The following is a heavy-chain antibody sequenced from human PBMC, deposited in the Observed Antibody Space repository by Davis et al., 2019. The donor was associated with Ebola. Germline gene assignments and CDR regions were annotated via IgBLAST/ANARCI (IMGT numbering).Heavy chain of an antibody. D-gene: IGHD2-15*01. CDR2: INPNSGDT. V-gene: IGHV1-2*04. CDR1: RYTLTGYY. Sequence: ASVPVSRQASRYTLTGYYIHWVRQPPGQGLEWMGWINPNSGDTKYSQKFQGWVTMTRDTPISTAYMELNRLTSDDTAVYYCARDRVCSGATCYAYFDFWGQGTLVTVSS. J-gene: IGHJ4*02. CDR3: ARDRVCSGATCYAYFDF.